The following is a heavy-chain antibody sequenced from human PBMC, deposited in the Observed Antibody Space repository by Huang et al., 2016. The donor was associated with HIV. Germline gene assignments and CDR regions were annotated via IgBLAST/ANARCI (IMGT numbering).Heavy chain of an antibody. CDR3: ARDLYSSGWHAFDT. Sequence: QLQLQESGSRLVRPSETLSLTCAVSGGSIISSGYSWSWIRQPPGKGLEWIGYIYHSGTARYNPSLKSRVTMAGDTAKDRFSLKLTSVTAADTAVYYCARDLYSSGWHAFDTWGQGTMVTVSS. CDR1: GGSIISSGYS. D-gene: IGHD6-19*01. V-gene: IGHV4-30-2*01. CDR2: IYHSGTA. J-gene: IGHJ3*02.